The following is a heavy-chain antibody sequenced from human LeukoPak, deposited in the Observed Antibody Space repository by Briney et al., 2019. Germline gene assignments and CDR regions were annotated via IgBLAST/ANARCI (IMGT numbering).Heavy chain of an antibody. CDR2: INHSGST. J-gene: IGHJ4*02. D-gene: IGHD6-19*01. CDR1: GGSFSGYY. CDR3: VRVVGGGAYYFDN. Sequence: SETLSLTCAVYGGSFSGYYWSWIRQPPGKGLEWIGEINHSGSTNYNPSLKSRVTISVDTSKNQFSLKLSSVTAADTAVYYCVRVVGGGAYYFDNWGQGSLVTVSS. V-gene: IGHV4-34*01.